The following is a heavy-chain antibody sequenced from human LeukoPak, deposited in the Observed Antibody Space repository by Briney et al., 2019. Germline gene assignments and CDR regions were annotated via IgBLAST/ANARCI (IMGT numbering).Heavy chain of an antibody. CDR3: ARDEVLCTSISCCVPYGMDV. V-gene: IGHV3-30*04. J-gene: IGHJ6*02. Sequence: PGGSLRLSCAASGFTFSSFAMHWVRQAPGEGLQWVAVVSYDGSNKYYTDSVKGRFTISRDNSKNTLYLQMNSLRAEDTAVYYCARDEVLCTSISCCVPYGMDVWGQGTTVSVSS. CDR2: VSYDGSNK. D-gene: IGHD2-2*01. CDR1: GFTFSSFA.